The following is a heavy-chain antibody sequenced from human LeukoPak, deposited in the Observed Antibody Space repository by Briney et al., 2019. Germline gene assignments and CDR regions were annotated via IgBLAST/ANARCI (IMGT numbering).Heavy chain of an antibody. CDR3: ARRGGSGRAFDY. D-gene: IGHD1-26*01. Sequence: SETLSLTCSVSGASISGGTYYWGWIPPPPGQGREWIGSIYYTGSTYDNPSIKRRVTISVDTSKNQFSLKLSSVTAADTAVYYCARRGGSGRAFDYWGQGTLVTVSS. V-gene: IGHV4-39*01. CDR1: GASISGGTYY. CDR2: IYYTGST. J-gene: IGHJ4*02.